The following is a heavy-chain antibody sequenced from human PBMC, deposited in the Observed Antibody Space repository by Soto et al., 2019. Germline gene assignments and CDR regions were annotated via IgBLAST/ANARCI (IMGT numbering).Heavy chain of an antibody. D-gene: IGHD1-26*01. CDR2: IWYDGSNM. CDR3: ARGVGSSRESDY. J-gene: IGHJ4*02. V-gene: IGHV3-33*01. Sequence: QVQLVESGGGLVQPGTSLRLSCAASGFTFSSYGMHWVRQAPGKGLEWVAIIWYDGSNMYYADSVKGRFTISRDNSRNTLYLKMNSLRVEDTAVYYCARGVGSSRESDYWGQGTLATVSS. CDR1: GFTFSSYG.